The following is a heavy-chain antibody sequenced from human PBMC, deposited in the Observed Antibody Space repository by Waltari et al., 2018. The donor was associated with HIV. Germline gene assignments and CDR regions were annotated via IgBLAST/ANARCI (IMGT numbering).Heavy chain of an antibody. D-gene: IGHD3-3*01. CDR2: INSDGGDV. J-gene: IGHJ6*02. Sequence: EVLLVETGGELVQSGESLRLSWLVFGFAWSSLCVHWFGRVPVQGLVWVSRINSDGGDVTYADFAKCRFTISRDNAKNTLFLHMNSLRVDDTGIYFCTRDDYDFWSGSRRDFYYGMDVWGQGTTVSVSS. V-gene: IGHV3-74*01. CDR3: TRDDYDFWSGSRRDFYYGMDV. CDR1: GFAWSSLC.